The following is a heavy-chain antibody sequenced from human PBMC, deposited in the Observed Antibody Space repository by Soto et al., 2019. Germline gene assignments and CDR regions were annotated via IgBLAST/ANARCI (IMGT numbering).Heavy chain of an antibody. CDR1: GFTFSSSW. D-gene: IGHD6-19*01. J-gene: IGHJ4*02. V-gene: IGHV3-74*01. CDR3: ARVAVASRGIDY. CDR2: VIGDGSGA. Sequence: EVQLVESGGGLVQPGGSLRLSSVASGFTFSSSWMHWVRQAPGKGLVWLSRVIGDGSGADYADFVKGRFTISRDNAKNTVYLQMDSLGAEDTAVYYCARVAVASRGIDYWGQGTLVTVSS.